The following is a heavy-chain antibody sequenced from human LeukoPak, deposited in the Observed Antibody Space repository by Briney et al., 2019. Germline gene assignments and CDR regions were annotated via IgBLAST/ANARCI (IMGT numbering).Heavy chain of an antibody. D-gene: IGHD4-23*01. CDR3: VRGGGWWELPT. V-gene: IGHV4-38-2*01. Sequence: SETLSLTCGVSGNFISRGYYWAWIRQPPGKGLEWIGSIYNTGSTYYNPSLKSRVTMSIDTSKNQFSLKLSSMMAADTARYYCVRGGGWWELPTWGQGILVIVSS. J-gene: IGHJ5*02. CDR2: IYNTGST. CDR1: GNFISRGYY.